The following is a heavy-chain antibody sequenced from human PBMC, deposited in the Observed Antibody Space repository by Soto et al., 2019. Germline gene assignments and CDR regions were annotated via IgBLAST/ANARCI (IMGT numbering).Heavy chain of an antibody. CDR1: GGPINTINW. CDR2: IHHSALT. J-gene: IGHJ4*02. V-gene: IGHV4-4*02. Sequence: QVQLQESGPGLVKPSGTLSLTCAVSGGPINTINWWGWLRQAPGKGLEWIGEIHHSALTYFNPSLKSRVTMSIDKSKNQFSLSLTSVTAADTAVYFCARDCSGGGCPSNNYFDFWGQGTLVTVSS. D-gene: IGHD2-15*01. CDR3: ARDCSGGGCPSNNYFDF.